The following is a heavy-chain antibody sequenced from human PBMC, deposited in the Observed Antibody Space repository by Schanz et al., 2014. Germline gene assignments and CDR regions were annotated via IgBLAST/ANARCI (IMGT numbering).Heavy chain of an antibody. V-gene: IGHV3-23*04. CDR1: GFSFSSYA. CDR3: AKDAPYPFDL. Sequence: EVQLVESGGGLVKPGGSLRLSCAASGFSFSSYAMGWVRQARGKGLEWVSAMNESHSTIYYADSVRGRFTISRDNAENTLFLQMNSLRAEDTAVYYCAKDAPYPFDLWGRGTLITVSS. CDR2: MNESHSTI. J-gene: IGHJ2*01.